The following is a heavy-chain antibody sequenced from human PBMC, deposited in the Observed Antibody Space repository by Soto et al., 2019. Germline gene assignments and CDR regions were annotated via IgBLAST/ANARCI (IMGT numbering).Heavy chain of an antibody. V-gene: IGHV4-34*01. CDR2: INHSGST. CDR1: GGSFSGYY. J-gene: IGHJ4*02. Sequence: SETLSLTCAVDGGSFSGYYWSWIRQPPGKGLEWIGEINHSGSTNYNPSLKSRVTISVDTSKNQFSLKLSSVTAADTAVYYCARGYCSSTSCYKGHFDYWGQGTLVTVSS. D-gene: IGHD2-2*02. CDR3: ARGYCSSTSCYKGHFDY.